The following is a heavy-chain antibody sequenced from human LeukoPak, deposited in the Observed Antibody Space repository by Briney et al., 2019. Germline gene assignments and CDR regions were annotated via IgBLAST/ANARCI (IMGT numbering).Heavy chain of an antibody. Sequence: SETLSLTCTVSGGSISSSSYYWGWIRQPPGKGLEWIGSIYYSGSTYYNPSLKSRVTISVDTSKNQFSLKLSSVTAADTAVYYCATGENSSGWSLYFQHWGQGTLVTVSS. CDR1: GGSISSSSYY. CDR2: IYYSGST. J-gene: IGHJ1*01. V-gene: IGHV4-39*01. D-gene: IGHD6-19*01. CDR3: ATGENSSGWSLYFQH.